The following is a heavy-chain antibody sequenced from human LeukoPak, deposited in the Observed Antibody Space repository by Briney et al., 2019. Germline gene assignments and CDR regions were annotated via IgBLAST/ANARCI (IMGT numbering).Heavy chain of an antibody. CDR3: AKARTVGYFDY. D-gene: IGHD1-14*01. CDR1: GGSITKNGYY. CDR2: MHYSGST. V-gene: IGHV4-39*07. Sequence: SETLSLTCSVSGGSITKNGYYWGWIRQSPETGLEWIGSMHYSGSTYYNPSLNSRVTISVDTSKNQFSLKLTSVTAADTAVYYCAKARTVGYFDYWGQGALVTVSS. J-gene: IGHJ4*02.